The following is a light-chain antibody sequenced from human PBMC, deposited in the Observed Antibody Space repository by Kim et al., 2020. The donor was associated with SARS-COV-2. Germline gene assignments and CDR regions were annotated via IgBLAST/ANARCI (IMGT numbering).Light chain of an antibody. V-gene: IGLV2-8*01. CDR1: SSDVGGYNY. J-gene: IGLJ3*02. CDR3: SSYAGSNIWV. CDR2: EVT. Sequence: GQSVTISCTGTSSDVGGYNYVSWYQQHPGTAPKLMIYEVTKRPSGVPDRFSGSKSGNTASLTVSGLQADDEADYYCSSYAGSNIWVFGGGTQLTVL.